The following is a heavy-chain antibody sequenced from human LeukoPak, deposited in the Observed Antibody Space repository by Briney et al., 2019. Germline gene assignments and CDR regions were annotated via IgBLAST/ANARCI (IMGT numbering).Heavy chain of an antibody. D-gene: IGHD3-9*01. J-gene: IGHJ6*03. CDR3: ARCFDWAPPLSYYYYLDV. Sequence: PSETLSLTCVVSGYSVNSGYYWGWIRQPPGKGLEWIGSFYHTGSTYYNPSLKSRVTISVDASKNQVFLNLTSVTASDTAVYYCARCFDWAPPLSYYYYLDVWGKGTTVTVS. CDR2: FYHTGST. V-gene: IGHV4-38-2*01. CDR1: GYSVNSGYY.